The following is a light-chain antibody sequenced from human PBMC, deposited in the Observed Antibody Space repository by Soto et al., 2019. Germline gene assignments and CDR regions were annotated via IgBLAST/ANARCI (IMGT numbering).Light chain of an antibody. Sequence: QAVVTQEPSLTVSPGGTGTLTCGSSTGAVTSGHYPYWFQQKPGQAPRTLIYDTSNKHSWTPARFSGSLLGGKAALTLSGAQPEDEAEYYCAGWDDSLLGPVFGGGTKLTVL. J-gene: IGLJ3*02. V-gene: IGLV7-46*01. CDR1: TGAVTSGHY. CDR3: AGWDDSLLGPV. CDR2: DTS.